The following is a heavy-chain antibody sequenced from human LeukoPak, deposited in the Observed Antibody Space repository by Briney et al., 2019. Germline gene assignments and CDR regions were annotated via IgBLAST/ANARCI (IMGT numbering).Heavy chain of an antibody. CDR1: GFTFSSYS. J-gene: IGHJ4*02. V-gene: IGHV3-21*01. Sequence: GGSMRLSCAASGFTFSSYSMNWVRQAPGKGLEWVSSISSSSTYIYYADSLKGRFTISRDNAKNSLYLQMNSLRVDDTAVYYCARGKFDFDYWGQGTLVTVSS. CDR3: ARGKFDFDY. CDR2: ISSSSTYI. D-gene: IGHD3-16*01.